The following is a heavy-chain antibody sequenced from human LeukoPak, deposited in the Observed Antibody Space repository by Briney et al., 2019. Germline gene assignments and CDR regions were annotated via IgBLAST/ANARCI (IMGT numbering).Heavy chain of an antibody. CDR3: TRDGYYYPYDY. CDR2: IRSKAYGGTT. D-gene: IGHD3-10*01. V-gene: IGHV3-49*04. CDR1: GFTFGDYA. Sequence: GGSLRLSCTASGFTFGDYAMSWVRQAPGKGLEWVGFIRSKAYGGTTEYAASVKGRFTISRDDSKSIAYLQMNSLKTEDTAVYYCTRDGYYYPYDYWGQGTLVTVSS. J-gene: IGHJ4*02.